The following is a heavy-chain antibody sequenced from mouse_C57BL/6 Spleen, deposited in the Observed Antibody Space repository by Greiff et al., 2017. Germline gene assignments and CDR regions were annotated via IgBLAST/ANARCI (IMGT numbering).Heavy chain of an antibody. V-gene: IGHV3-6*01. J-gene: IGHJ2*01. CDR1: GYSITSGYY. D-gene: IGHD2-1*01. Sequence: EVQLQESGPGLVKPSQSLSLPCSVPGYSITSGYYWNWIRQFPGTKLEWMGYISYDGSNNYNPSLNNRISINRYTSKNQFFLKLNSVTTEDTATYYCATERNGNYGIDYGGQGTTLTVSS. CDR3: ATERNGNYGIDY. CDR2: ISYDGSN.